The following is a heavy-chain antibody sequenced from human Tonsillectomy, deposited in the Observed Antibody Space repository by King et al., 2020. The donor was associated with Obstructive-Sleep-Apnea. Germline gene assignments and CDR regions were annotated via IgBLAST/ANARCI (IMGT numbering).Heavy chain of an antibody. Sequence: QLVQSGAEVKEPGASVKVSCKVSGYTLTELSIHWVRQAPGKGLEWMGGFDPEHGKTIYSQKFQGRVTMTEDTSTDTAYMDLRTLRYEDTAVYYCATGREDVPLKSYFDFWGQGTLVTVSS. V-gene: IGHV1-24*01. CDR2: FDPEHGKT. CDR1: GYTLTELS. J-gene: IGHJ4*02. CDR3: ATGREDVPLKSYFDF.